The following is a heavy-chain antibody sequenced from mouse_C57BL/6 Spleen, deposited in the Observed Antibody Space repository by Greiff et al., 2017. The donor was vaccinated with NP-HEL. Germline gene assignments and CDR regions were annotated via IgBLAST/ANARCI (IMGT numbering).Heavy chain of an antibody. J-gene: IGHJ2*01. D-gene: IGHD2-1*01. CDR3: ARCPYGNYFDY. Sequence: EVQLQQSGPELVKPGASVKISCKASGYTFTDYYMNWVKQSHGKSLEWIGDINPNNGGTSYNQKFKGKATLTVDKSSSTAYMELRSLTSEDSAVYYCARCPYGNYFDYWGQGTTLTVSS. V-gene: IGHV1-26*01. CDR2: INPNNGGT. CDR1: GYTFTDYY.